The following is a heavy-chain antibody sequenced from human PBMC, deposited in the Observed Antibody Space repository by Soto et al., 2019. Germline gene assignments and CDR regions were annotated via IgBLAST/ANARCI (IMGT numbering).Heavy chain of an antibody. V-gene: IGHV3-23*01. D-gene: IGHD3-10*01. CDR2: INYSGRTT. Sequence: EVHLLESGGGLVQPGGSLRLSCETSGFSFNTYAMTWVRQAPGMGLEWVAVINYSGRTTFHAQSVKGRFTISRDNSSNTVFLQMDSLRAEDTAVYYGVKQRGSGKTYYYNMDVWGLGTTVIVSS. J-gene: IGHJ6*02. CDR1: GFSFNTYA. CDR3: VKQRGSGKTYYYNMDV.